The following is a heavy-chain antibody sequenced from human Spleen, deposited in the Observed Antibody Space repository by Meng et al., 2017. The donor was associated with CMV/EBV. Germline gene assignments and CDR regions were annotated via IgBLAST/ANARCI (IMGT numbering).Heavy chain of an antibody. CDR1: DDSISSSDYY. V-gene: IGHV4-39*01. CDR3: ARHYYDFEAYFDY. Sequence: SETLSLTCSVSDDSISSSDYYWGWIRQPPGKGLEYIGSIYYSGRTYYSPSLKSRVTISVDTSKNQFSLKLSSVTAADTAMYYCARHYYDFEAYFDYWGQGTLLTVSS. CDR2: IYYSGRT. J-gene: IGHJ4*02. D-gene: IGHD3-3*01.